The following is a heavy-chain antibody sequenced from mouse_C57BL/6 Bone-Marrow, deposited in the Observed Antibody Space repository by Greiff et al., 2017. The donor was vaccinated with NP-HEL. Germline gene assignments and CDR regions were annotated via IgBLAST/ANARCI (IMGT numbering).Heavy chain of an antibody. D-gene: IGHD2-4*01. Sequence: EVKLMESGGGLVKPGGSLKLSCAASGFTFSSYAMSWVRQTPEKRLEWVATISDGGSYTYYPDNVKGRFTISRDNAKNNLYLQMSHLKSEDTAVYYCAGCRIYYDHGGYFDYWGQGTTLTVSS. J-gene: IGHJ2*01. CDR1: GFTFSSYA. CDR2: ISDGGSYT. V-gene: IGHV5-4*03. CDR3: AGCRIYYDHGGYFDY.